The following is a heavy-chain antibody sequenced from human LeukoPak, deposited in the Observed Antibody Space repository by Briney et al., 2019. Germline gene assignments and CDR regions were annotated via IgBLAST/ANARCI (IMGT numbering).Heavy chain of an antibody. CDR1: GFTFSSYA. D-gene: IGHD3-10*01. V-gene: IGHV3-23*01. J-gene: IGHJ4*02. CDR3: AERRSPMVRGVNVDY. CDR2: ISGTGGST. Sequence: GGSLRLSCAASGFTFSSYAMSWVRQAPGKGLEWVSAISGTGGSTYYADSVKGRFTISRDNSKNTLYLQMNSLRAEDTAVYYCAERRSPMVRGVNVDYWGQGTLVTVSS.